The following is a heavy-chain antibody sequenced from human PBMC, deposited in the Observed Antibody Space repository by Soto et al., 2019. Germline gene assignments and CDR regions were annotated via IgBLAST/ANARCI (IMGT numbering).Heavy chain of an antibody. Sequence: ASVKVSCKASGYTFTSYYMHWVRQAPGQGLEWMGIINPSGGSTSYAQKFQGRVTMTRDTSTSTVYMELSSLRSEDTAVYYCARDYGMMAPEYYFDYWGQGTLVTVSS. V-gene: IGHV1-46*01. CDR2: INPSGGST. CDR1: GYTFTSYY. D-gene: IGHD4-17*01. CDR3: ARDYGMMAPEYYFDY. J-gene: IGHJ4*02.